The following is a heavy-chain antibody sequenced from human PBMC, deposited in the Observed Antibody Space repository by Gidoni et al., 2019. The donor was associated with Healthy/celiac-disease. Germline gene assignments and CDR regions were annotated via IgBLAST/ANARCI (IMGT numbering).Heavy chain of an antibody. Sequence: EVQLLESGGGLVQPGGSLRLSCAASGFTFSSYAMSWVRQAPGQGLEWVSAISGSGVSTYYADSVKGRFTISRDNSKNTLYLKMNSLRAEDTAVYYCAKDPLIHSSSWYGGLYNWFDPWGQGTLVTVSS. CDR2: ISGSGVST. V-gene: IGHV3-23*01. CDR1: GFTFSSYA. J-gene: IGHJ5*02. CDR3: AKDPLIHSSSWYGGLYNWFDP. D-gene: IGHD6-13*01.